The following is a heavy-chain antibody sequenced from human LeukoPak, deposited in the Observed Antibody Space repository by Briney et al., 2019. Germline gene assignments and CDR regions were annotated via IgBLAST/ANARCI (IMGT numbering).Heavy chain of an antibody. CDR3: ARSSAHGGAFDI. D-gene: IGHD3-22*01. J-gene: IGHJ3*02. CDR2: IYYSGST. CDR1: GGSISSYY. Sequence: SETLSLTCTVSGGSISSYYWSWIRQPPGKGLEWIGYIYYSGSTNYNPSLKSRVTISVDTSKNQFSLKLSSVTAADTAVYYCARSSAHGGAFDIWGQGTMVTVSS. V-gene: IGHV4-59*01.